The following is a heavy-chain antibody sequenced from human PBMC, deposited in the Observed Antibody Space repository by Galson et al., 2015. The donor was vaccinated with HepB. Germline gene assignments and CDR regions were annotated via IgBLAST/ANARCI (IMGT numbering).Heavy chain of an antibody. Sequence: PALVKPTQTLTLTCTFSGFSLSTSGVGVGWIRQPPGKALEWLALIYWNDDKRYSPSLKSRLTITKDTSKNQVVLTMTNMDPVDTATYYCAHSVAGYCTNGVCYKQSPKKLKTGNDAFDIWGQGTMVTVSS. D-gene: IGHD2-8*01. V-gene: IGHV2-5*01. CDR3: AHSVAGYCTNGVCYKQSPKKLKTGNDAFDI. J-gene: IGHJ3*02. CDR2: IYWNDDK. CDR1: GFSLSTSGVG.